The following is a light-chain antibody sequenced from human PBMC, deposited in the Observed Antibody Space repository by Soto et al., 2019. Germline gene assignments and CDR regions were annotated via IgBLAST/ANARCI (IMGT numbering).Light chain of an antibody. CDR3: AAWDDSLSGVV. CDR1: SSNIVSNY. Sequence: SVLTQPPSASGPPGQRVTISCSGSSSNIVSNYVYWYQQLPGTAPKLLIYRNNQRPSGVPDRFSGSKSGTSASLAISGLRSEDEADYYCAAWDDSLSGVVFGGGTKLTVL. J-gene: IGLJ2*01. CDR2: RNN. V-gene: IGLV1-47*01.